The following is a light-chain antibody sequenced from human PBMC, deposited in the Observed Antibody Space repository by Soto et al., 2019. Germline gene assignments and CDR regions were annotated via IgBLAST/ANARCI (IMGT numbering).Light chain of an antibody. Sequence: QSVLTQPPSASGTPGQRVTISCSGSSSNIGSNTVNWYQQLPGTAPKLLIYSNNQRPSGVPDRFSGSKSGTSASLAISGLQPEDEADYYCAAWDDSLNEVFGTGTKVTVL. CDR2: SNN. V-gene: IGLV1-44*01. J-gene: IGLJ1*01. CDR1: SSNIGSNT. CDR3: AAWDDSLNEV.